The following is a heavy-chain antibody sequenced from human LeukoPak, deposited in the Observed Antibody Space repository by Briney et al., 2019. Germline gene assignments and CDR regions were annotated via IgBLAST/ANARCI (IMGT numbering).Heavy chain of an antibody. CDR2: IRSKAYGGTT. D-gene: IGHD3-3*01. CDR1: GFTFGDYA. Sequence: GGSLRLSCTASGFTFGDYAMSWVRQAPGKGLEWVGFIRSKAYGGTTEYAASVKGRFTISRDDSKSIAYLQMNSLKTEDTAVYYCTRAYYDFWSGPYYFDYWGQGTLVTVSS. V-gene: IGHV3-49*04. J-gene: IGHJ4*02. CDR3: TRAYYDFWSGPYYFDY.